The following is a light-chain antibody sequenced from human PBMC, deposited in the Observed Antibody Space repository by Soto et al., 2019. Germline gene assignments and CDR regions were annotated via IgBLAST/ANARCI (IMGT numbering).Light chain of an antibody. CDR1: YSVSSY. J-gene: IGKJ4*01. Sequence: EIVLTQSPVTLSLSPGERATLSCRASYSVSSYLAWYQQKPGQAPRLLIYDASNRAADIPARFSASGSGTDFTLTISSLEPEDFAVYYCQHRSNWLSLTFGGGTKVEIK. CDR2: DAS. V-gene: IGKV3-11*01. CDR3: QHRSNWLSLT.